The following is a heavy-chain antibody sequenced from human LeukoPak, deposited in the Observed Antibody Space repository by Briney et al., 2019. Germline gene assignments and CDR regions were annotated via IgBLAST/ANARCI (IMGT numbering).Heavy chain of an antibody. CDR1: GFTFSSYA. CDR3: STLLYDAFDI. Sequence: GGSLRLSCAASGFTFSSYAMHWVRQAPGKGLEWVAVISYDGSNKYYADSVKGRFTISRDNSRNTLYLQMNSLRAEDTAVYYCSTLLYDAFDIWGQGTMVTVSS. D-gene: IGHD2/OR15-2a*01. J-gene: IGHJ3*02. V-gene: IGHV3-30-3*01. CDR2: ISYDGSNK.